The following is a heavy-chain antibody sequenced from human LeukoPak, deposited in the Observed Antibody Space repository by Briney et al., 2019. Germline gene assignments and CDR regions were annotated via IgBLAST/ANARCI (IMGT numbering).Heavy chain of an antibody. Sequence: PSETLSLTCTVSSYSISSGYYWGWIRQPPGKGLEWIGSIYHSGNTYYNPSLKSRVTISVDTSKNQFSLKLTSVTAADTAVYYCARAGGYYSSGSYLVYWGQGTLVTVSS. J-gene: IGHJ4*02. V-gene: IGHV4-38-2*02. CDR3: ARAGGYYSSGSYLVY. CDR2: IYHSGNT. CDR1: SYSISSGYY. D-gene: IGHD3-10*01.